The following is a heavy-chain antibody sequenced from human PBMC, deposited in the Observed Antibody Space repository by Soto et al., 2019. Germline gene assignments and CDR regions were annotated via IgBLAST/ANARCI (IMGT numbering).Heavy chain of an antibody. V-gene: IGHV4-59*01. D-gene: IGHD1-1*01. CDR3: ARQGRPTAGMGWFDP. Sequence: SETLSLTCTVSGGSISSYYWSWIRQPPGKGLEWIGYIYYSGSTNYNPSLKSRVTISVDTSKNQVSLKLISVTAADTAVYYCARQGRPTAGMGWFDPWGPGTLVTVSS. J-gene: IGHJ5*02. CDR1: GGSISSYY. CDR2: IYYSGST.